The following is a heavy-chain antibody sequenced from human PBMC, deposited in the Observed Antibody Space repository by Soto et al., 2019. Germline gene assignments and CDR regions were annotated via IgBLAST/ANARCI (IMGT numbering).Heavy chain of an antibody. CDR3: ARARFYGDYVYYHGMDV. D-gene: IGHD4-17*01. Sequence: SVKVSCKASGGTFSSYAISWVRQAPGQGLEWMGGIIPIFGTANYAQKFQGRVTITADESTSTAYMELSSLRSEDTAVYYCARARFYGDYVYYHGMDVWGQGTTVIVSS. J-gene: IGHJ6*02. CDR1: GGTFSSYA. CDR2: IIPIFGTA. V-gene: IGHV1-69*13.